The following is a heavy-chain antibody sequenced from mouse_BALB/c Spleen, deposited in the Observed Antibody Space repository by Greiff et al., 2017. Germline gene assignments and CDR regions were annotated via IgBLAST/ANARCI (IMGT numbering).Heavy chain of an antibody. CDR3: ARWAGTGWYFDV. V-gene: IGHV5-17*02. Sequence: EVKLMESGGGLVQPGGSRKLSCAASGFTFSSFGMHWVRQAPEKGLEWVAYISSGSSTIYYADTVKGRFTISRDNPKNTLFLQMTSLRSEDTAMYYCARWAGTGWYFDVWGAGTTVTVSS. J-gene: IGHJ1*01. D-gene: IGHD3-3*01. CDR2: ISSGSSTI. CDR1: GFTFSSFG.